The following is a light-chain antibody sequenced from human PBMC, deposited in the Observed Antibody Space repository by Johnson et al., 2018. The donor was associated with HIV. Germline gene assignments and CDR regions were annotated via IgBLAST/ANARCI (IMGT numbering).Light chain of an antibody. CDR3: GTWYSSLGAAV. Sequence: QLVLTQPPSVSAAPGQKVTISCSGSSSNIGNNYVSWYQQLPGTAPKLLIYENNKRPSGIPDRFSGSKSGTSATLGITGLQTGDEADYYCGTWYSSLGAAVFGTGTKVTVL. CDR1: SSNIGNNY. J-gene: IGLJ1*01. CDR2: ENN. V-gene: IGLV1-51*02.